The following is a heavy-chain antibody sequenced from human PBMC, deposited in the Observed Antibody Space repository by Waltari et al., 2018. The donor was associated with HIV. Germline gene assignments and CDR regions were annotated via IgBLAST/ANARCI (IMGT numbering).Heavy chain of an antibody. J-gene: IGHJ5*02. Sequence: EVQLVESGGGLVQPGGSLRLSCAASGFTFSSYWMHWVRQAPGKGLVLVSRITSDGSSTSYADSVKGRFTISRDNAKNTLYLQMNSLRAEDTAVYYCARESEGYYASGTGNWFDPWGQGTLVTVSS. CDR2: ITSDGSST. CDR3: ARESEGYYASGTGNWFDP. CDR1: GFTFSSYW. V-gene: IGHV3-74*01. D-gene: IGHD3-10*01.